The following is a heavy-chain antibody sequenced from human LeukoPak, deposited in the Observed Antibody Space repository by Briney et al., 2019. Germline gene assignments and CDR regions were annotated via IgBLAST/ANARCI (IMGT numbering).Heavy chain of an antibody. V-gene: IGHV4-39*01. CDR1: GFTVSSSY. Sequence: KPGGSLRLSCAASGFTVSSSYMTWVRQAPGKGLEWIGTIYYSGSTYYNVSLKSRVTISVDTSRNQFSLKLSSVTAADTAVYYCARHSRSVDYGSGSYTWDYWGQGTLVTVSS. CDR3: ARHSRSVDYGSGSYTWDY. D-gene: IGHD3-10*01. J-gene: IGHJ4*02. CDR2: IYYSGST.